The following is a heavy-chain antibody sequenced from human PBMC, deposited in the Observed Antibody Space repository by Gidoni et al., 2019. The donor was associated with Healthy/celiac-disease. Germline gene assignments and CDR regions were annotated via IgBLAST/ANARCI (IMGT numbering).Heavy chain of an antibody. V-gene: IGHV4-39*01. D-gene: IGHD3-10*01. Sequence: QLQLQESAPGLVDPSDNLSLTCTVSGSSISSSRYYWGWLRPPPGKGLERSGSIYYSGSTYYNLSLKSRVTISVDTSKNRFSLKLSSVTAADTAVYYCARQAVLLWFGEQGGFDYWGQGTLVTVSS. CDR2: IYYSGST. CDR1: GSSISSSRYY. J-gene: IGHJ4*02. CDR3: ARQAVLLWFGEQGGFDY.